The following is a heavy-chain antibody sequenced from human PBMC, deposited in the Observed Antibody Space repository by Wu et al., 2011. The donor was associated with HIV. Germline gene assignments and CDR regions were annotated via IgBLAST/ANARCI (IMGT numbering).Heavy chain of an antibody. Sequence: QVQLVQSGAEVKKPGASVKVSCKASGYMFTSYGISWVRQAPGQGLEWMGWISVNNDNTNYAQRFQGRVTMTTDTSTSTVYMELRSLRSDDTAVYYCARDLGWTIFGVVTNFDYWGQGTLVTVSS. CDR3: ARDLGWTIFGVVTNFDY. J-gene: IGHJ4*02. D-gene: IGHD3-3*01. V-gene: IGHV1-18*01. CDR1: GYMFTSYG. CDR2: ISVNNDNT.